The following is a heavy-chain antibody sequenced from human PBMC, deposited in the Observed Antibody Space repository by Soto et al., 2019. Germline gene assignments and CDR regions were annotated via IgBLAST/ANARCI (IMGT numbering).Heavy chain of an antibody. CDR1: GFTFSSYS. Sequence: GGSLRLSCAASGFTFSSYSMNWVRQAPGKGLEWVSYISSSSSTIYYADSVKGRFTISRDNAKNSLYLQMNSLRAEDTAVYYCARDIDGDFDYWGQGTLVTVSS. D-gene: IGHD1-26*01. CDR2: ISSSSSTI. J-gene: IGHJ4*02. V-gene: IGHV3-48*01. CDR3: ARDIDGDFDY.